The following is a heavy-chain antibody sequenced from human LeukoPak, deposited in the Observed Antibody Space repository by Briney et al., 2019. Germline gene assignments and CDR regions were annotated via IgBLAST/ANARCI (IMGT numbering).Heavy chain of an antibody. J-gene: IGHJ6*03. V-gene: IGHV3-23*01. Sequence: PGGSLRLSCAASGFTFSSYAMSWVRQAQGKGLEWVSAISGSGGSTYYAVSVKGRFTISRDNSKNTLYLQMNSLRAEDTAVYYCARDGTYYDFWSGYYTDYYYYMDVWGKGTTVTVSS. CDR3: ARDGTYYDFWSGYYTDYYYYMDV. CDR1: GFTFSSYA. CDR2: ISGSGGST. D-gene: IGHD3-3*01.